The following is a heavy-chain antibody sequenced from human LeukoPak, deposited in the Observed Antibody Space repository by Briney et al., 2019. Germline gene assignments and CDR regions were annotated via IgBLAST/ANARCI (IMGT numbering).Heavy chain of an antibody. Sequence: GGSLRLSCAVSGFTVSSNYMSWVRQAPGKGLEWVSVIYGGVNTVYADSVQGRFTISRDNSKNTLYLQMNSLRAEDTAVYYCAKSPKTGFLFDYWGKGTLVTVSS. V-gene: IGHV3-66*01. D-gene: IGHD1-1*01. CDR2: IYGGVNT. J-gene: IGHJ4*02. CDR1: GFTVSSNY. CDR3: AKSPKTGFLFDY.